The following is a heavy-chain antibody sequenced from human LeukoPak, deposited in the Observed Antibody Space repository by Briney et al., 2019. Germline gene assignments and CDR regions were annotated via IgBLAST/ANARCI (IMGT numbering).Heavy chain of an antibody. J-gene: IGHJ4*02. D-gene: IGHD5-18*01. CDR1: GYTFTSYG. V-gene: IGHV1-18*01. Sequence: ASVKVSCKASGYTFTSYGISWVRQAPGQGLEWMGWISAYNGNTNYAQKLQGRVTMTTDTSTSTAYMELRSLRSDDTAVYYCARRGYSYGVTYYFDYWGQGTLVTVSS. CDR2: ISAYNGNT. CDR3: ARRGYSYGVTYYFDY.